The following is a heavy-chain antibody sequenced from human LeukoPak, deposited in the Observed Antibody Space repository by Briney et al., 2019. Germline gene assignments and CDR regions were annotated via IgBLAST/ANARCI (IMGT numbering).Heavy chain of an antibody. Sequence: PGRSLRLSCAASGFTFSSYSMNWVRQAPGKGLEWVSYINSESRSIYYANSVKGRFTISRDNAKHSLYLQMTSLRDEDTAVYYCAKDDGSAWYQENWGQGTLVTVSS. V-gene: IGHV3-48*02. J-gene: IGHJ4*02. CDR1: GFTFSSYS. D-gene: IGHD6-13*01. CDR3: AKDDGSAWYQEN. CDR2: INSESRSI.